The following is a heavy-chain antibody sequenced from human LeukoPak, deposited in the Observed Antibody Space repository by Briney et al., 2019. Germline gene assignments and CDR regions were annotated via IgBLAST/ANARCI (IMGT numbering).Heavy chain of an antibody. CDR2: ISYDGSNK. D-gene: IGHD3-10*01. J-gene: IGHJ6*02. V-gene: IGHV3-30-3*01. CDR1: GFTFSSYA. Sequence: GGSLRLSCAASGFTFSSYAMHWVRQAPGKGLEWVAVISYDGSNKYYADSVKGRFTISRDNSKNTLYLQMNSLRAEDTAVYYCARDLTRGYYGSGSLKTPEMDYGMDVWGQGTTVTVSS. CDR3: ARDLTRGYYGSGSLKTPEMDYGMDV.